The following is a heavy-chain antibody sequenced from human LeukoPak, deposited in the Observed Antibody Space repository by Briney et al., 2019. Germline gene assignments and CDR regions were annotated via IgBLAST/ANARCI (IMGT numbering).Heavy chain of an antibody. CDR1: GFTVSSNY. Sequence: GGSLRLSCAASGFTVSSNYMNWVRQAPGKGLEWVSVIYGGGSTYYADSVKGRFTISTDNSKNTLHLQRNSLRAEDTAVDYCARDSGGYPDDAFDIWGQGTMVTVSS. V-gene: IGHV3-53*01. CDR3: ARDSGGYPDDAFDI. D-gene: IGHD2-15*01. CDR2: IYGGGST. J-gene: IGHJ3*02.